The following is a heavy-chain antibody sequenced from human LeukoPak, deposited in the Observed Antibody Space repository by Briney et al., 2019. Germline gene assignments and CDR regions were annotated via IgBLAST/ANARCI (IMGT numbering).Heavy chain of an antibody. CDR2: INHSGST. CDR1: GGSFSGYY. Sequence: ASETLSLTCAVYGGSFSGYYWSWIRQPPGKGLEWIGEINHSGSTNYNPSLKSRITISVDTSKNQFSLKLSSVTAADTAVYYCARDTSTNLRRLDYWGQGTLVTVSS. V-gene: IGHV4-34*01. D-gene: IGHD2-2*01. CDR3: ARDTSTNLRRLDY. J-gene: IGHJ4*02.